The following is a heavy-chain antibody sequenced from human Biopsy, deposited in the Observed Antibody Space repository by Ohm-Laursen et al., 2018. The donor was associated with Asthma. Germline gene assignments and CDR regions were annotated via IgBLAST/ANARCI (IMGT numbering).Heavy chain of an antibody. Sequence: GSLRLSCAASGFTFSSYAMNWVRQAPGKGLEWVSTVSGSGGNTCYADSVKGRFTISRDNSKNTLYLQMNSLRAEDTAVYYCAKGGGDIVVVISATTLDYWGQGALVTVSS. D-gene: IGHD2-15*01. CDR2: VSGSGGNT. CDR1: GFTFSSYA. J-gene: IGHJ4*02. V-gene: IGHV3-23*01. CDR3: AKGGGDIVVVISATTLDY.